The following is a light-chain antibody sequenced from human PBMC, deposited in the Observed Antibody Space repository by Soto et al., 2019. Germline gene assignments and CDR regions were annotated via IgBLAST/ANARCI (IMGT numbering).Light chain of an antibody. CDR2: GSS. V-gene: IGKV3-20*01. J-gene: IGKJ4*01. CDR3: QYYGATALT. Sequence: VMTQSPGTLSLSPGERATLSCGASQSVNRSYIAWYQQKPREAPRLLVYGSSYRAAGIPDRFSGGGSGTEFTLTISRLESEDCAVYYCQYYGATALTFGGGTKVEI. CDR1: QSVNRSY.